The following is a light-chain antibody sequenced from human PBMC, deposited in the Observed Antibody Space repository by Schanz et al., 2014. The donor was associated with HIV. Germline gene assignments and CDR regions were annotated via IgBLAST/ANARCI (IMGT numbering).Light chain of an antibody. J-gene: IGKJ4*01. CDR3: QHRNNWPLT. Sequence: EIVMTQSPATLSVSPGERATLSCRASQSVSSNLAWYQQKPGQAPRLLIYGASTRATGIPARFSGSGSGTEFTLTISSLEPEDFAVYYCQHRNNWPLTFGGGTKVEIK. CDR2: GAS. CDR1: QSVSSN. V-gene: IGKV3-15*01.